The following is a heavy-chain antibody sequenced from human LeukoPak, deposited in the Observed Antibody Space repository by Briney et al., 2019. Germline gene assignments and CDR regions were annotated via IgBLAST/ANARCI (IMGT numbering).Heavy chain of an antibody. CDR2: ISGSGGST. Sequence: GGSLRLSCAASGFTFSRYAMSWVRQAPGNGLEWVSAISGSGGSTYYADSVKGRFTISRDNSKNTLYLQMNSLRAEDTAVYYCAKRGPGIVVVTAIRAFDYWGQGTLATVSS. J-gene: IGHJ4*02. CDR3: AKRGPGIVVVTAIRAFDY. D-gene: IGHD2-21*02. CDR1: GFTFSRYA. V-gene: IGHV3-23*01.